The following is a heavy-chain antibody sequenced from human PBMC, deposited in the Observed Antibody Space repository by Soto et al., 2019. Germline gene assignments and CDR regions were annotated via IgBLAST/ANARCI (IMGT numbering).Heavy chain of an antibody. Sequence: SETLSLTCDVSGDSLSSYYWSWIRQPPGKGLEWLGVIFYNGGTNYSPSLKSRVTMSVDTSKRQLSLKLSSVTAADTAVYYCARHVTGTTYDYWGQGTLVTVSS. CDR1: GDSLSSYY. CDR3: ARHVTGTTYDY. J-gene: IGHJ4*02. CDR2: IFYNGGT. D-gene: IGHD1-7*01. V-gene: IGHV4-59*08.